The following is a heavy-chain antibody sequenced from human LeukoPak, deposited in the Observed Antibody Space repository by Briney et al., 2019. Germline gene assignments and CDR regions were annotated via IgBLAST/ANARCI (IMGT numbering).Heavy chain of an antibody. CDR1: GFTFRTSW. V-gene: IGHV3-7*03. CDR2: IKLDGSEK. J-gene: IGHJ4*02. Sequence: GGSLRLSCAASGFTFRTSWMSWVRQAPGKGLEWVANIKLDGSEKYYVDSVKGRFTISRDNAKNSLYLQMNSLRAEDTAMYYCARDYSGWSRDFDYWGQGTLVTVSS. D-gene: IGHD6-19*01. CDR3: ARDYSGWSRDFDY.